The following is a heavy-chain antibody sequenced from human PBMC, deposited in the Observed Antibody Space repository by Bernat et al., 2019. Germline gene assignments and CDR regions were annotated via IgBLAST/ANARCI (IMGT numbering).Heavy chain of an antibody. CDR1: LFTFSSYA. Sequence: QVQLVDAGGVFFFFGRSLRLSCAAFLFTFSSYAMHWVRQAPGKGLEWVAVISYDGSNKYYADSVKGRFTISRDNSKNTLYLQMNSLRAEDTAVYYCAREAISQWLVGAFDIWGQGTMVTVSS. CDR3: AREAISQWLVGAFDI. D-gene: IGHD6-19*01. CDR2: ISYDGSNK. J-gene: IGHJ3*02. V-gene: IGHV3-30*01.